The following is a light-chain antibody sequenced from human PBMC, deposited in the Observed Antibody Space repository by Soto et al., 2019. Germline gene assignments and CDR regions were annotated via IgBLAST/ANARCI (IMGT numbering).Light chain of an antibody. V-gene: IGLV1-44*01. CDR3: ATWDDSLNAYV. CDR2: SND. CDR1: SSNIGSNT. Sequence: QSVLTQTPSASGTPGQRVTISCSGSSSNIGSNTVSWYQQVPGTAPKLLIFSNDQRPSGVPDRFSGSESGTSASLAIRGLQAEDAADYFCATWDDSLNAYVFGTGTQLTVL. J-gene: IGLJ1*01.